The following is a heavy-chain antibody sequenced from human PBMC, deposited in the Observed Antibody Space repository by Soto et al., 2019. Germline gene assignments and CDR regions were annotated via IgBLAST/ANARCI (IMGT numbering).Heavy chain of an antibody. CDR1: GYTFTSYG. D-gene: IGHD2-2*02. CDR2: ISAYNGNT. Sequence: ASVKVSCKAPGYTFTSYGISWVRQAPGQGLEWMGWISAYNGNTNYAQKLQGRVTMTTDTSTSTAYMELRSLRSDDTAVYYCARDIPHYPRGPQPVKSWFAPWGQGTRVTVSS. J-gene: IGHJ5*02. V-gene: IGHV1-18*01. CDR3: ARDIPHYPRGPQPVKSWFAP.